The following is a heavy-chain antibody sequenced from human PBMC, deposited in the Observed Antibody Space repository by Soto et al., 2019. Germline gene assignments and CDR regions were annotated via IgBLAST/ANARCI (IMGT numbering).Heavy chain of an antibody. D-gene: IGHD7-27*01. Sequence: SETLSLPCGVSGDSITTYKWWTWVRQTPGKGLEWIGEIYDSGNTRYNPSLKSRVTISKDTSKNELSLKLNSVTVADTAVYYCATCQLGEYYYARDIWCQGITVTVSS. CDR3: ATCQLGEYYYARDI. J-gene: IGHJ6*02. CDR1: GDSITTYKW. CDR2: IYDSGNT. V-gene: IGHV4-4*02.